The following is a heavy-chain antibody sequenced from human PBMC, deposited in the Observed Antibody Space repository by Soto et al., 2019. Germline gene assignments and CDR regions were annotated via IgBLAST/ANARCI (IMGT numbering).Heavy chain of an antibody. Sequence: ASVKVSCKTSGNTLTSFYIHWVRQAPGQGLEWVGRLSPTTGGTNYAQHFQGRVTVTWDMSTFTAYMELSSLIYEDTAVYYCARPPGYVTDWYYFDTWGQGTQVTVSS. CDR2: LSPTTGGT. V-gene: IGHV1-2*02. D-gene: IGHD3-9*01. CDR3: ARPPGYVTDWYYFDT. J-gene: IGHJ4*02. CDR1: GNTLTSFY.